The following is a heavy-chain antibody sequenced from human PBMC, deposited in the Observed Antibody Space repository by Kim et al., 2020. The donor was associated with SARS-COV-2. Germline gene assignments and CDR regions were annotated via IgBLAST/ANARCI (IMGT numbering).Heavy chain of an antibody. CDR1: GFTFSSYA. CDR2: ISGGGGST. CDR3: AKDRPQITPLYSSGWYYLH. V-gene: IGHV3-23*01. Sequence: GGSLRLSCAASGFTFSSYAMSWVRQAPGKGLEWVSAISGGGGSTYYADSVKGRFTISRDNSKNTLYLQMNSLRAEDTAVYYCAKDRPQITPLYSSGWYYLHWGQGTLVTVSS. D-gene: IGHD6-19*01. J-gene: IGHJ1*01.